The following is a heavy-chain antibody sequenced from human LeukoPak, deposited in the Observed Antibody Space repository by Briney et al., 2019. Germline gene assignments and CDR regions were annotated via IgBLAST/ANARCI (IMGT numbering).Heavy chain of an antibody. Sequence: LRLSCAASGFTFSSSAMSWVRQHPGKGLEWIGYIYYSGSTYYNPSLKSRVTISVDTSKNQFSLKLSSVTAADTAVYYCARYCSSTSCYHLAYNWFDPWGQGTLVTVSS. D-gene: IGHD2-2*01. CDR3: ARYCSSTSCYHLAYNWFDP. CDR1: GFTFSSSA. V-gene: IGHV4-31*02. J-gene: IGHJ5*02. CDR2: IYYSGST.